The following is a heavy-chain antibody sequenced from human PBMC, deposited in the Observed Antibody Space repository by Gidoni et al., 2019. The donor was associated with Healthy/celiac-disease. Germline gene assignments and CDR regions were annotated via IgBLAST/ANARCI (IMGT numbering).Heavy chain of an antibody. J-gene: IGHJ6*02. V-gene: IGHV3-30*03. CDR3: ARDPRGYSYYRMDV. D-gene: IGHD5-18*01. CDR2: ISYDGSNK. Sequence: QVQLVESGGGVVQPGRSLRLSCAASGFTFSSYGMHWVRQAPGKGLEWVAVISYDGSNKYYADSVKGRFTISRDNSENTLYLQMNSLRAEDTAVYYCARDPRGYSYYRMDVWGQGTTVTVSS. CDR1: GFTFSSYG.